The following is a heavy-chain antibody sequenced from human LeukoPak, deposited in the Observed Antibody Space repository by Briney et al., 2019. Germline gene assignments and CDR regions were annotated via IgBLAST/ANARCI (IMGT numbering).Heavy chain of an antibody. D-gene: IGHD1-26*01. CDR2: IYYSGST. CDR1: GGSISSSSYY. Sequence: SETLSLTCTVSGGSISSSSYYWGWIRQPPGKGLEWIGSIYYSGSTYYNPSLKSRVTISVDTSKNQFSLKLSSVTAADTAVYYCARDWETKSFDYWGQGTQVTVSS. CDR3: ARDWETKSFDY. V-gene: IGHV4-39*02. J-gene: IGHJ4*02.